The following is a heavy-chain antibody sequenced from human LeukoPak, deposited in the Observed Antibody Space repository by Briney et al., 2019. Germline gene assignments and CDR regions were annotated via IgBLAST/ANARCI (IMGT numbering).Heavy chain of an antibody. Sequence: GGSLRLSCAASGFTFSSYGMHWVRQAPGKGLEWVAFIRYDGSNKYYADSVKGRFTISRDNSKNTLYLQMNSLRAEDTAVYYCVRGAYSSSWLNFDYWGQGTLVTVSS. CDR1: GFTFSSYG. V-gene: IGHV3-30*02. J-gene: IGHJ4*02. CDR2: IRYDGSNK. CDR3: VRGAYSSSWLNFDY. D-gene: IGHD6-13*01.